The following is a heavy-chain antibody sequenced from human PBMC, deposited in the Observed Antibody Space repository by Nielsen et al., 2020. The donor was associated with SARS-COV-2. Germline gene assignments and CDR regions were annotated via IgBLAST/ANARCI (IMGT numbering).Heavy chain of an antibody. CDR3: ARGRFSSSYYFDF. Sequence: GESLKISCAASGFTFSSYAMHWVRQAPGKGLEWVALMSFDGTNKYYADSVKGRFTISRDNSKNTLYLQMNSLRAEDTAVYHCARGRFSSSYYFDFWGQGTLVTVSS. D-gene: IGHD6-13*01. J-gene: IGHJ4*02. CDR1: GFTFSSYA. V-gene: IGHV3-30*04. CDR2: MSFDGTNK.